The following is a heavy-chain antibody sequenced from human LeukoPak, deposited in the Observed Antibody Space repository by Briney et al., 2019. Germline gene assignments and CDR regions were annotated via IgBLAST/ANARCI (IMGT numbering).Heavy chain of an antibody. Sequence: SETLSLTCTVSGGSISSGYYYWSWIRQPAGKGLEWIGRIYNSGSTSYSPSLKGRVTMSVDTSKNQFSLKLSSVTAADTAVYYCARDLFVKPAGPTRNYYMDVWGKGTTVTVSS. V-gene: IGHV4-61*02. CDR3: ARDLFVKPAGPTRNYYMDV. J-gene: IGHJ6*03. CDR2: IYNSGST. D-gene: IGHD2-2*01. CDR1: GGSISSGYYY.